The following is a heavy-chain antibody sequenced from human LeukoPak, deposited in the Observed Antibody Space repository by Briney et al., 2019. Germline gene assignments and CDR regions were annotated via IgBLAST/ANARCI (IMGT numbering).Heavy chain of an antibody. CDR2: MNPNSGNT. D-gene: IGHD6-13*01. V-gene: IGHV1-8*03. J-gene: IGHJ5*02. CDR1: GYTFTSYD. CDR3: ARDGSSWPTEGWYDP. Sequence: ASVKVSCKASGYTFTSYDINWVRQATGQGLEWMGWMNPNSGNTGYAQKFQGRVTITRNTSISTAYMELSSLRSEDTAVYYCARDGSSWPTEGWYDPWGQGTLVTVSS.